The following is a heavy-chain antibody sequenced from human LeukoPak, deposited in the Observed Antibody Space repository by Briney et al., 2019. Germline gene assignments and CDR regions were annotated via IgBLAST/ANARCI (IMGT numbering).Heavy chain of an antibody. CDR2: ISSSGSTI. V-gene: IGHV3-11*01. CDR1: GFTFSDYY. Sequence: GGSLRLSCAASGFTFSDYYMSWIRQAPGKGLEWVSYISSSGSTIYYADSVKGRFTISRDNAKNSLYLQMNSLRAEDTAVYYCASPIGRGFYDSSGYLPSTIDYWGQGTLVTVSS. CDR3: ASPIGRGFYDSSGYLPSTIDY. J-gene: IGHJ4*02. D-gene: IGHD3-22*01.